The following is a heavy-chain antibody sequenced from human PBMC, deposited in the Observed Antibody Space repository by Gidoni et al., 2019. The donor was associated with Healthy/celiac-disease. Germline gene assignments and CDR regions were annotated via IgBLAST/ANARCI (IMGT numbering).Heavy chain of an antibody. D-gene: IGHD3-16*01. CDR3: ARGVMGGDGHFDY. CDR2: IWYDGSNK. J-gene: IGHJ4*02. CDR1: GFPFSSYG. Sequence: QVKLVESGGGVVQPGRSLRLSCAASGFPFSSYGMHWVRQAPGKGLEWVAVIWYDGSNKYYADSVKGRFTISRDNSKNTLYLQMNSLRAEDTAVYYCARGVMGGDGHFDYWGQGTLVTVSS. V-gene: IGHV3-33*01.